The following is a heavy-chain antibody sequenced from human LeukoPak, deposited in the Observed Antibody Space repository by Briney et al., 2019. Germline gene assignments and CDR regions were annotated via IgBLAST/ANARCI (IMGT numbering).Heavy chain of an antibody. V-gene: IGHV4-4*02. CDR2: IYHSGST. D-gene: IGHD5-12*01. Sequence: PSGTLSLTCAVSGGALSSSNWWSWVRQPPGKGLEWIGEIYHSGSTNYNTSLKSRVTISEDKSKNQFSLKLSSVTAADTAVYYCARDVGYSGYDWNYWGQGTLVTVSS. CDR1: GGALSSSNW. J-gene: IGHJ4*02. CDR3: ARDVGYSGYDWNY.